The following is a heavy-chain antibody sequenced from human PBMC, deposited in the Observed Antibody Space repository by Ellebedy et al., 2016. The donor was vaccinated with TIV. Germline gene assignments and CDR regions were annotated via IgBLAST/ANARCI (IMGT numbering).Heavy chain of an antibody. Sequence: GGSLRLSCAASGFSFRSYWMSWVRQAPGKGLEWVANIYQDGSDQYYVDSVKGRFTISRDNANKSLFLQMNSLRVEDTAVYYCARRGSYGDYAVQVNSWFDTWGQGILVTVSS. CDR2: IYQDGSDQ. CDR1: GFSFRSYW. J-gene: IGHJ5*02. CDR3: ARRGSYGDYAVQVNSWFDT. V-gene: IGHV3-7*01. D-gene: IGHD4-17*01.